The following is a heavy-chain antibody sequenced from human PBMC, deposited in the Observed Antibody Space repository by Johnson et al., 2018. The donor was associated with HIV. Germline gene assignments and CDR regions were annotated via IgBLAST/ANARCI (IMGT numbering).Heavy chain of an antibody. CDR2: ITWKSGNA. J-gene: IGHJ3*02. CDR1: GFTFSRYG. Sequence: VQLVESGGGVVQPGESLRLSCVASGFTFSRYGMHWVRQAPGKGLEWVSGITWKSGNADYADSVLGRFTISRDNDKNSLYLHMNTLRAEDTAVYSCARDPFPRFYAFDIWGQGTMVTVSS. CDR3: ARDPFPRFYAFDI. V-gene: IGHV3-21*01.